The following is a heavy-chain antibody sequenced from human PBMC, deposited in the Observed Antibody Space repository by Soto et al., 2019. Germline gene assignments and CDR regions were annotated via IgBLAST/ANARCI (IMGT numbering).Heavy chain of an antibody. CDR1: GGSISSSSYY. Sequence: PSETLSLTCTVSGGSISSSSYYWGWIRQPPGKGLEWIGSIYYSGSTYYNPSLKSRVTISVDTSKNQFSLKLSSVTAADTAVYYCARARRQLVQNWFDPWGQGTLVTVSS. J-gene: IGHJ5*02. D-gene: IGHD6-13*01. CDR3: ARARRQLVQNWFDP. CDR2: IYYSGST. V-gene: IGHV4-39*01.